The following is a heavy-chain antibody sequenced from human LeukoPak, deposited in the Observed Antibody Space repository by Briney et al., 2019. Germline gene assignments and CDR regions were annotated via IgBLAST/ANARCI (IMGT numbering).Heavy chain of an antibody. J-gene: IGHJ5*02. CDR1: GYTLTELS. D-gene: IGHD3-22*01. CDR2: FDPEDGET. CDR3: ARDLGYYDSSGYYYKNWFDP. V-gene: IGHV1-24*01. Sequence: ASVKVSCKVSGYTLTELSMHWVRQAPGKGLEWMGGFDPEDGETIYAQKFQGRVTMTEDTSTDTAYMELRSLRSDNTAVYYCARDLGYYDSSGYYYKNWFDPWGQGTLVTVSS.